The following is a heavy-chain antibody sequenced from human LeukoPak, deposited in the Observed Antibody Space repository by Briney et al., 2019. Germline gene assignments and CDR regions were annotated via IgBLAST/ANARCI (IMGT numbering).Heavy chain of an antibody. V-gene: IGHV1-46*01. CDR2: INPSGGST. CDR3: ARIAVAGTMADY. D-gene: IGHD6-19*01. J-gene: IGHJ4*02. Sequence: ASVKVSCKASGYTFTSYYMHWVRQAPGQGLEWMGIINPSGGSTSYAQKFQGRVTMTRDTSISTAYMELSRLRSDDTAVYYCARIAVAGTMADYWGQGTLVTVSS. CDR1: GYTFTSYY.